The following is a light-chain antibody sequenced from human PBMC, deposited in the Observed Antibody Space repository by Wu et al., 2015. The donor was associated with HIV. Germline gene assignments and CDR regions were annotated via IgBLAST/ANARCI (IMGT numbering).Light chain of an antibody. CDR1: QSVNSN. Sequence: ETVMTQSPATLSVSAGESATLSCRTSQSVNSNLAWYQQKPGQAPRLLIHDAFTRATGIPARFSGSGSGTEFTLTISSLQPEDFAVYYCQQYNDWPTWKFGQGTRVEIK. CDR3: QQYNDWPTWK. J-gene: IGKJ1*01. V-gene: IGKV3-15*01. CDR2: DAF.